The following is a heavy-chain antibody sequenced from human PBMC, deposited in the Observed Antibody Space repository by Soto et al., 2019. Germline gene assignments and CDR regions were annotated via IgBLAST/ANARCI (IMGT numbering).Heavy chain of an antibody. Sequence: GGSLRLFCAASGFTFSNYAINWVRQSPWKGLEWVSVISGSAGSTYYAGSVKGRFTITRDNSKNTLYLQMNSLRADDTAVYYCAKAGGAAGTVDYFDYWGQGTLVTVSS. CDR1: GFTFSNYA. J-gene: IGHJ4*02. CDR3: AKAGGAAGTVDYFDY. V-gene: IGHV3-23*01. D-gene: IGHD6-13*01. CDR2: ISGSAGST.